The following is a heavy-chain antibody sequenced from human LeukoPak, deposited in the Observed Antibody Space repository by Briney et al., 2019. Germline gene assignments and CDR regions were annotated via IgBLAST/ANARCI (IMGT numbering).Heavy chain of an antibody. CDR3: VKTMIPLFLPSAFDY. V-gene: IGHV3-64D*06. J-gene: IGHJ4*02. CDR1: GFTFSRFP. CDR2: ITSDGANT. Sequence: GGSLRLSCSASGFTFSRFPMNWVRQAPGKGLESVSSITSDGANTYYTDSVKGRFAISRDNSKNTLYLQMGSLRADDTAVYYCVKTMIPLFLPSAFDYWGQGGLVTVSS. D-gene: IGHD3-22*01.